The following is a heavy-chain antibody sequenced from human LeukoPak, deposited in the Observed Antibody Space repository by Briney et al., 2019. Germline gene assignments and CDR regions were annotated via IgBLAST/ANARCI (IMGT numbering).Heavy chain of an antibody. Sequence: PGGSLRLSCAASGFTFSDYGMHWVRQAPGKGLEWVAVISYDGRNKDYPDSVRGRFAISRDNSKNTVFLQMDSLRAEDTAVYYCARDRSAEWWLRGKIGFDPWGQGTLVTVSS. V-gene: IGHV3-30*03. J-gene: IGHJ5*02. CDR2: ISYDGRNK. D-gene: IGHD2-15*01. CDR3: ARDRSAEWWLRGKIGFDP. CDR1: GFTFSDYG.